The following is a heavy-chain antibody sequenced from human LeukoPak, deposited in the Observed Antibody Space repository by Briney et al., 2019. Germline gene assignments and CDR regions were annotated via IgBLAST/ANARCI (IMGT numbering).Heavy chain of an antibody. CDR1: GFTFSRHW. CDR3: AKDPSYDVTS. J-gene: IGHJ5*02. D-gene: IGHD3-16*01. CDR2: INEDGSEK. Sequence: GGSLRLSCVASGFTFSRHWICWARQAPGKGLEWVANINEDGSEKNYVDSVKGRFTISRDNAKNSLYLQMNSLRAEDTAMYYCAKDPSYDVTSWGQGTLVTVSS. V-gene: IGHV3-7*01.